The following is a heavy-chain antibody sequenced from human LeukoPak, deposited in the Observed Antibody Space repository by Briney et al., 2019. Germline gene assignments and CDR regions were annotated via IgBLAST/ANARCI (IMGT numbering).Heavy chain of an antibody. CDR2: IIPIFGTA. V-gene: IGHV1-69*13. J-gene: IGHJ5*02. D-gene: IGHD2-2*01. Sequence: ASVKVSCKASGGTVSSYAISWVRQAPGQGLEWMGGIIPIFGTANYAQKFQGRVTITADESTSTAYMELSSLRSEDTAVYYCARDARHRYCSSTSCYRGWLDPWGQGTLVTVSS. CDR1: GGTVSSYA. CDR3: ARDARHRYCSSTSCYRGWLDP.